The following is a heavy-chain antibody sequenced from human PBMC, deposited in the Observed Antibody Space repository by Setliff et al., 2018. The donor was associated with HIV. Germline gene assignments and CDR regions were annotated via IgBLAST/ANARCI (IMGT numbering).Heavy chain of an antibody. D-gene: IGHD2-2*01. CDR1: GGSISSSSYY. Sequence: ASETLSLTCTVSGGSISSSSYYWGWIRQPPGKGLEWIGSIYYSGSTYYNPSLKSRVTISVDTSKDQFPLKLSSVTAADTAVYYCASPGRRRGYCSSTSCYDEGLYYYYYMDVWGKGTTVTVSS. CDR3: ASPGRRRGYCSSTSCYDEGLYYYYYMDV. V-gene: IGHV4-39*01. CDR2: IYYSGST. J-gene: IGHJ6*03.